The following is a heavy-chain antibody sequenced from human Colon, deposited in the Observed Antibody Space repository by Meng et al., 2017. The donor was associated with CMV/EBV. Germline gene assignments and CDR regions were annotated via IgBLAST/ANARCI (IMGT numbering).Heavy chain of an antibody. CDR2: INYSGRT. CDR3: ARQGGYNSDEDS. D-gene: IGHD6-19*01. CDR1: GGSIASSTNF. J-gene: IGHJ5*02. V-gene: IGHV4-39*07. Sequence: VSGGSIASSTNFWAWIRQPPGKGLEWIGSINYSGRTYYSPSLKSRVTISVDTSNNQFSLKLSSVTAADTAVYFCARQGGYNSDEDSWGQGTLVTVSS.